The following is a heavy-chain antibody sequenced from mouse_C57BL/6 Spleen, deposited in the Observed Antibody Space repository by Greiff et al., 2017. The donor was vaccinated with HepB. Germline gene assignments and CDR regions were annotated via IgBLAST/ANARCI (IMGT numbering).Heavy chain of an antibody. J-gene: IGHJ2*01. Sequence: EVQLQQSGPELVKPGASVKIPCKASGYTFTDYNMDWVKQSHGKSLEWIGDINPNNGGTIYNQKFKGKATLTVDKSSSTAYMELRSLTSEDTAVYYCARSAYYSKVGYYFDDWGQGTTLTVSS. CDR1: GYTFTDYN. V-gene: IGHV1-18*01. CDR2: INPNNGGT. D-gene: IGHD2-5*01. CDR3: ARSAYYSKVGYYFDD.